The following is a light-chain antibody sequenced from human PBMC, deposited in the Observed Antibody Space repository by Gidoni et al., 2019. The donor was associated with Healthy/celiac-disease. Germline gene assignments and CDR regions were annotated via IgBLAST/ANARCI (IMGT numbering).Light chain of an antibody. CDR1: QSVSSSY. V-gene: IGKV3-20*01. J-gene: IGKJ2*03. CDR2: GAS. CDR3: QQYGSSPPS. Sequence: EIELTQSPGTLSLSPGERATLSCRASQSVSSSYLAWYQQKPGQAPRLLLYGASSRATGIPDRFSGSGSGTDFTLTISRLEPEDFAVYYCQQYGSSPPSFGQGTKLEIK.